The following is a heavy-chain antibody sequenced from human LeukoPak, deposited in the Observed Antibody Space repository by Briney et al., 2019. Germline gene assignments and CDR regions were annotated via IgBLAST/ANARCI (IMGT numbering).Heavy chain of an antibody. V-gene: IGHV4-34*01. D-gene: IGHD6-19*01. CDR3: ARMGYSSGWYPYYYYGMDV. CDR1: GGSFSGYY. Sequence: SETLSLTCAVYGGSFSGYYWSWIRQPPGKGLEWIGEINHSGSTNYNPSLKSRVTISVDTSKNQFSLKLSSVTAADTAVYYCARMGYSSGWYPYYYYGMDVWGQGTTVTVSS. J-gene: IGHJ6*02. CDR2: INHSGST.